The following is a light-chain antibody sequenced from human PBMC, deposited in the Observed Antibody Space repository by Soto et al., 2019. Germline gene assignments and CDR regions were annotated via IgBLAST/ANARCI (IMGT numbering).Light chain of an antibody. V-gene: IGKV3-20*01. CDR3: HQYSSAPPIP. Sequence: EIFLTQSPCTLSLSPRERATLSCMASQSLRSSYLAWYQQKPGQAPRLLIYGASSRATGIPDRFSGSGSGTHFTLTISRLEPEDFAVYYCHQYSSAPPIPVGQGTRLEIK. CDR2: GAS. CDR1: QSLRSSY. J-gene: IGKJ5*01.